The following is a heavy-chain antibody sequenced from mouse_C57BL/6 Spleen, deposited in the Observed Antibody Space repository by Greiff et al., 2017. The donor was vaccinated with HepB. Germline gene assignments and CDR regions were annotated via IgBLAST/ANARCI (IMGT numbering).Heavy chain of an antibody. J-gene: IGHJ2*01. CDR1: GYTFTSYW. CDR2: IYPGNSDT. CDR3: TRDYYGSSQYYFDY. V-gene: IGHV1-5*01. D-gene: IGHD1-1*01. Sequence: EVKLVESGTVLARPGASVKMSCKTSGYTFTSYWMHWVKQRPGQGLEWIGAIYPGNSDTSYNQKFKGKAKLTAVTSASTAYMELSSLTNEDSAVYYCTRDYYGSSQYYFDYWGQGTTLTVSS.